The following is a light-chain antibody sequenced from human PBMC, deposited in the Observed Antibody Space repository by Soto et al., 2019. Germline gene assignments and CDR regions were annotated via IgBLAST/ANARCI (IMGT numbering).Light chain of an antibody. Sequence: QSVLTQPPSAYGTPGQRVIISCSGSSSNIGSNYVYWYQQLPGTAPKLLIYRNNQRPSGVPDRFSGSKSGTSASLAISGLRSEDEADYYCAAWDDSLSGAVFGGGTQLTVL. V-gene: IGLV1-47*01. CDR3: AAWDDSLSGAV. CDR2: RNN. J-gene: IGLJ7*01. CDR1: SSNIGSNY.